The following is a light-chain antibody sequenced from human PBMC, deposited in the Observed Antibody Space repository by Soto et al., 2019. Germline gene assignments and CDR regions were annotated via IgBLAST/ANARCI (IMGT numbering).Light chain of an antibody. CDR2: DVN. Sequence: QSVLTQPASVSGSPGRSITISCTGTSSDIGGYDFVSWYQQHPGKAPKLMIYDVNNRPSGISDRFSGSKSGNTASLTISDLQADDEADYYCSSYTSSSIYVFGAGTKVT. CDR3: SSYTSSSIYV. J-gene: IGLJ1*01. V-gene: IGLV2-14*03. CDR1: SSDIGGYDF.